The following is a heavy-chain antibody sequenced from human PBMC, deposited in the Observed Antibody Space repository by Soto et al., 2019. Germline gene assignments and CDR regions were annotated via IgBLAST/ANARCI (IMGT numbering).Heavy chain of an antibody. CDR2: INPNSGGT. CDR3: ARDLDYEIRSHRCCP. V-gene: IGHV1-2*02. J-gene: IGHJ5*02. Sequence: GASVKVSCKASGYTFTGYYMHWVRQAPGQGLEWMGWINPNSGGTNYAQKFQGRVTMTRDTSISTAYMELSRLRSDDTAVYYCARDLDYEIRSHRCCPWGQGTLVTVAS. D-gene: IGHD3-3*01. CDR1: GYTFTGYY.